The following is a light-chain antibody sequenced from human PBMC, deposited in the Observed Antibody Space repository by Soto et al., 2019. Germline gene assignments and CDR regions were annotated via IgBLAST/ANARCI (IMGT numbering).Light chain of an antibody. Sequence: DIQMTQFPSTLSASVGDRVTITCRASQTTNTWLAWYQQKPGTAPKLLIYDASSLEGGVPSRFSASGSGTEFTLTISSLKPDDRATYYCQQYRSYPYTFGQGTKVEIK. J-gene: IGKJ2*01. CDR3: QQYRSYPYT. CDR2: DAS. CDR1: QTTNTW. V-gene: IGKV1-5*01.